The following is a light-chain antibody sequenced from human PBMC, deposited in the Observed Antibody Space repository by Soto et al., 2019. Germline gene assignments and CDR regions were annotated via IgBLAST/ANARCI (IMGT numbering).Light chain of an antibody. V-gene: IGLV2-14*03. Sequence: QSALTQPASVSGSPGQSITISCTGTSSDVGAYNYVSWHQHHPGKAPKLMIYDVTNRPSGVSNRFSGSKSGNTASLTISGLQAEDEADYYCSSYTSSTLVVFGGGTQLTVL. CDR3: SSYTSSTLVV. J-gene: IGLJ2*01. CDR2: DVT. CDR1: SSDVGAYNY.